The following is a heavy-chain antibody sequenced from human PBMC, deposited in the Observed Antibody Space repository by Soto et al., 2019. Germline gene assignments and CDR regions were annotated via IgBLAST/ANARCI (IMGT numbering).Heavy chain of an antibody. J-gene: IGHJ4*02. CDR2: INQDGSEK. Sequence: PGGSLRLSCAASGFTFSSYWMSWVRQAPGKGLEWVANINQDGSEKYYVDSVKGRFTISRDNAKNSLYLQMNSLRVEDTAVYYCTRDGILWFGESHFDYWGQGTPVTVSS. V-gene: IGHV3-7*01. CDR3: TRDGILWFGESHFDY. CDR1: GFTFSSYW. D-gene: IGHD3-10*01.